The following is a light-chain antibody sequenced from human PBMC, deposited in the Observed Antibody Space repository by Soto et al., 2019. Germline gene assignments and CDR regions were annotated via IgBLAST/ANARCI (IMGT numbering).Light chain of an antibody. V-gene: IGKV1-27*01. Sequence: DIQVTQSPASLSASVGDRVTISCRASQDITNHLAWYQQKPGKAPRLLIHAATALHSGVSSRFSGSKSRTDFTLTISGLQPEDVATYYCQHYEPDRLTFGRGTQVEIK. J-gene: IGKJ4*01. CDR2: AAT. CDR3: QHYEPDRLT. CDR1: QDITNH.